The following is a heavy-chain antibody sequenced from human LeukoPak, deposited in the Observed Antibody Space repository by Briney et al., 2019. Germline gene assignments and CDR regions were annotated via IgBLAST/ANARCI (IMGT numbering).Heavy chain of an antibody. J-gene: IGHJ4*02. CDR1: GFTFSSYS. D-gene: IGHD5-24*01. CDR2: ISSSSSYI. CDR3: ARGGRDGYNPGY. V-gene: IGHV3-21*01. Sequence: GESLKISCAASGFTFSSYSMNWVRQAPGKGLEWVSSISSSSSYIYYADSVKGRFTISRDNAKNSLYLQMNSLRAEDTAVYYCARGGRDGYNPGYWGQGTLVTVSS.